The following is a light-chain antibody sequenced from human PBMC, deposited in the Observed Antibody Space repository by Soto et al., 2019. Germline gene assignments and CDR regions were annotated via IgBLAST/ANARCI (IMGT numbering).Light chain of an antibody. CDR3: QQRSNWIT. V-gene: IGKV3-11*01. CDR2: GAS. CDR1: QSVTSN. J-gene: IGKJ5*01. Sequence: EIVMTQSPGTLSVSPGERATLSCRASQSVTSNLAWYQQKPGQAPRLLIYGASSRATGIPARFSGSGSGTDFTLTISSLEPEDFAVYYCQQRSNWITFGQGTRLEIK.